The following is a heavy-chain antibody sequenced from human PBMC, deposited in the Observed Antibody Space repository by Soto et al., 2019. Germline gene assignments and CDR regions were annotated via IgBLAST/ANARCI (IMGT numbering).Heavy chain of an antibody. D-gene: IGHD3-16*01. CDR3: ARRGGALGY. J-gene: IGHJ4*02. CDR1: GFTFSSYA. V-gene: IGHV3-23*01. Sequence: EVQLMESGGGLVQPGGSLRLSCAASGFTFSSYAMSWVRQAPGKGLEWVSVITGSGSTTYYADSVKGRFTISSDNTKNTLSLQMNSRSSGDTAVYYFARRGGALGYWGQGTLVTVSS. CDR2: ITGSGSTT.